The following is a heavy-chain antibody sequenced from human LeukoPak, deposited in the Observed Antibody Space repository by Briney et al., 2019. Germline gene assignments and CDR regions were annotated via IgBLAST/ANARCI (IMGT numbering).Heavy chain of an antibody. J-gene: IGHJ6*02. CDR1: GFTFSSYG. CDR3: AGDLSERRSSYTPFYYYYYGMDV. D-gene: IGHD3-16*02. V-gene: IGHV3-30*03. Sequence: PGGSLRLSCAASGFTFSSYGMHWVRQAPGKGLEWVAVISYDGSNKYYADSVKGRFTISRDNSKNTLYLQMNSLRAEDTAVYYCAGDLSERRSSYTPFYYYYYGMDVWGQGTTVTVSS. CDR2: ISYDGSNK.